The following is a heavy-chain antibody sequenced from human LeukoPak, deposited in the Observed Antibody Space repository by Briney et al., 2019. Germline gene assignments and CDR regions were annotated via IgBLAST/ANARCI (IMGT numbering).Heavy chain of an antibody. J-gene: IGHJ4*02. D-gene: IGHD1-26*01. CDR1: GFTFSSYA. CDR2: ISTSGVST. CDR3: AKNTSGTYLDY. V-gene: IGHV3-23*01. Sequence: RGSLRLSCAASGFTFSSYAMSWVRQAPGKGLEWVSSISTSGVSTNYADSVKGRFTISRDNSKSMVYLQMNSLRAEDTAVYYCAKNTSGTYLDYWGQGILVTVSS.